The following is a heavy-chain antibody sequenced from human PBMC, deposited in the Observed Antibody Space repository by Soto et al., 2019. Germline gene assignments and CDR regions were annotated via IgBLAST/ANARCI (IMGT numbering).Heavy chain of an antibody. Sequence: EVQLVESGGGLVQPGGSLRLSCAASGFTFSSYSMNWVRQAPGKGLEWVSYISSSSSTIYYADSVKGRFTISRDNAKNSLYLQMNSLRDEDTAVDYWARDPGGLLWSDTGAFDIWGQGTMVTVSS. V-gene: IGHV3-48*02. CDR2: ISSSSSTI. CDR3: ARDPGGLLWSDTGAFDI. J-gene: IGHJ3*02. D-gene: IGHD2-21*01. CDR1: GFTFSSYS.